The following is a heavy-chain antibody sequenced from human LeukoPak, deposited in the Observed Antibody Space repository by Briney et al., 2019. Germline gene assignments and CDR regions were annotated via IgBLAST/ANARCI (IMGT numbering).Heavy chain of an antibody. J-gene: IGHJ5*02. CDR2: INPSGGST. Sequence: ASVKVSCKASGYTFTSYYMHWVRQAPGQGLEWMGIINPSGGSTSYAQKFQGRVTMTRDTSTSTVYMELSSLRSEDTAVYYCARDKLDCTNGVCMSNWFDPRGQGTLVTVSS. V-gene: IGHV1-46*01. CDR1: GYTFTSYY. D-gene: IGHD2-8*01. CDR3: ARDKLDCTNGVCMSNWFDP.